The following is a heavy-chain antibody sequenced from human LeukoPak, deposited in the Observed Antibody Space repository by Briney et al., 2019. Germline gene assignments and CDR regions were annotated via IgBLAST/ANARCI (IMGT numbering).Heavy chain of an antibody. V-gene: IGHV4-4*07. Sequence: RPSETLSLTCSVSVSSISSYYWSWIRQPAGKGVEWIGRIHTSRSTNYNRSLKSRVTISVPKSKNQFYLKLSSLTAADTAVYYCERRTTGYYYMDVWGKGTTVTVS. CDR2: IHTSRST. D-gene: IGHD1-7*01. CDR3: ERRTTGYYYMDV. CDR1: VSSISSYY. J-gene: IGHJ6*03.